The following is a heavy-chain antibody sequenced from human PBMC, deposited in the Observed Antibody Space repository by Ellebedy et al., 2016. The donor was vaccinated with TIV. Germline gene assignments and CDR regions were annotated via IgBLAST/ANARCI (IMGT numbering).Heavy chain of an antibody. V-gene: IGHV3-49*03. CDR1: GFTFGDYA. J-gene: IGHJ6*02. CDR2: IRSKAYGGTT. Sequence: GGSLRLXCTASGFTFGDYAMSWFRQAPGKGLEWVGFIRSKAYGGTTEYAASVKGRFTISRDDSKSIAYLQMNSLKTEDTAVYYCTSSYPLKWGYYYYGMDVWGQGTTVTVSS. D-gene: IGHD3-16*01. CDR3: TSSYPLKWGYYYYGMDV.